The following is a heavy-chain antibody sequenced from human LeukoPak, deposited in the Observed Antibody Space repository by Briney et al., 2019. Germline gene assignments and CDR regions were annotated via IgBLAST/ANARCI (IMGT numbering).Heavy chain of an antibody. D-gene: IGHD3-22*01. CDR1: GGSISSTSYY. J-gene: IGHJ3*02. V-gene: IGHV4-39*01. CDR2: IYFSGST. Sequence: TSETLSLTCTVSGGSISSTSYYWGWIRQPPGRGLEWFGGIYFSGSTFYSPSLKSRVTISVDTSKNLFSLKLSSVTAADTAVYYCARHFRYYDSSGSWENAFDIWGQGTMVTVSS. CDR3: ARHFRYYDSSGSWENAFDI.